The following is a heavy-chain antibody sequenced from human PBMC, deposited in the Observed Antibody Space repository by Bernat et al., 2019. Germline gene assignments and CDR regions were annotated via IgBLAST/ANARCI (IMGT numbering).Heavy chain of an antibody. CDR2: AYYRSKWFN. CDR3: ARGTSTSAPYMDV. CDR1: GDSVTSNSAA. Sequence: QAQLQQSGPGLVKPSQTLSLTCAISGDSVTSNSAAWIWIRQSPSRGLEWLGRAYYRSKWFNDYAVSVKSRISINPDTSRNQFSLHLNSVTPDDTAVYYCARGTSTSAPYMDVWGKGTTVTVSS. V-gene: IGHV6-1*01. J-gene: IGHJ6*03.